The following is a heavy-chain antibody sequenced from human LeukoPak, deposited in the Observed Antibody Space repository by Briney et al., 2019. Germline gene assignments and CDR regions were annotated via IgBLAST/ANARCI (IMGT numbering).Heavy chain of an antibody. CDR1: GGTFSSHT. CDR3: ARYPWIDDYYYYGMDV. D-gene: IGHD2-2*03. J-gene: IGHJ6*02. CDR2: IIPILGIA. V-gene: IGHV1-69*02. Sequence: ASVKVSCKASGGTFSSHTISWVRQAPGQGLEWMGRIIPILGIANYAQRFQGRVTITADKSTSTAYMELSSLRSEDTAVYYCARYPWIDDYYYYGMDVWGQGTTVTVSS.